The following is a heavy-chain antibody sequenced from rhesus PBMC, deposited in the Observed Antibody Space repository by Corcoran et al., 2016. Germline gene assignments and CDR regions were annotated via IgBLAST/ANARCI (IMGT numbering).Heavy chain of an antibody. Sequence: QVQLQESVPGLVKPSETLSLTCAVSGYSIRRVYYWVWIRPPPGKGLEYSGYISGSSGSTYYNPSLKSRVTIAKDTSKNQVSLKRSSVTAADTAVYYCARHGRYSGYSWGQGVLVTVSS. V-gene: IGHV4-99*01. J-gene: IGHJ4*01. CDR2: ISGSSGST. CDR3: ARHGRYSGYS. D-gene: IGHD5-24*01. CDR1: GYSIRRVYY.